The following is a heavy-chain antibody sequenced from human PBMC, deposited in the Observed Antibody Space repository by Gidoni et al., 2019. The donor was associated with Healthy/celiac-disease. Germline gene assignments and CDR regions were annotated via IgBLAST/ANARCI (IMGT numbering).Heavy chain of an antibody. J-gene: IGHJ2*01. CDR2: IYYSGST. Sequence: QLQLQESGPGLVKPSETLSLTCTVSGGSISSSSYYLGWIRQPPGKGLEWIGSIYYSGSTYDNPSLKSRVTISVDTAKNQFSLKLSSVTAADTAVYYCASSLYYYDSSGYYASNVGWYFDLWGRGTLVTVSS. V-gene: IGHV4-39*01. CDR1: GGSISSSSYY. CDR3: ASSLYYYDSSGYYASNVGWYFDL. D-gene: IGHD3-22*01.